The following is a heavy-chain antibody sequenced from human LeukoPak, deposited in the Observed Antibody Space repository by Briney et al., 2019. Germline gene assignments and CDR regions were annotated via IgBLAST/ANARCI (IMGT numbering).Heavy chain of an antibody. CDR1: GYSISSGYY. CDR3: ARLGGGLDY. D-gene: IGHD1-26*01. CDR2: IYHSGST. Sequence: PSETLSLTCAVSGYSISSGYYWGWIRQPPGKGLEWIGSIYHSGSTYYNPSLKSRVTISVDTPKNQFSLKLSSVTAADTAVYYCARLGGGLDYWGQGTLVTVSS. V-gene: IGHV4-38-2*01. J-gene: IGHJ4*02.